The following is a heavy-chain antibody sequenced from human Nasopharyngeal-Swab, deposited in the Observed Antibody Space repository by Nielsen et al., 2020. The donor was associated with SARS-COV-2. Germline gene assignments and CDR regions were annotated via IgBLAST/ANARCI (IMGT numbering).Heavy chain of an antibody. CDR2: ISSGGRTI. CDR3: AKGVGYGDTGCFDE. J-gene: IGHJ4*02. Sequence: GESLKISCAASGFTFSSYEMNWVRQAPGKGLEWLSYISSGGRTIAYADSVKGRFTISRDNAKNSLYLQMNSLRADDTAVYYCAKGVGYGDTGCFDEWGQGTLVTASS. CDR1: GFTFSSYE. V-gene: IGHV3-48*03. D-gene: IGHD4-17*01.